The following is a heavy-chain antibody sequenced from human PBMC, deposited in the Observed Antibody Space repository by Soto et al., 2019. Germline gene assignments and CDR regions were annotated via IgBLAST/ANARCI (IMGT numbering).Heavy chain of an antibody. Sequence: LRLSCSASGFSITDHAMSWVRQAPGKGLEWVSSISDSGTKTFYGDSVKGRFAISRDTSKNTVYMQMNNLRAEDTALYYCAKDGIRKDDYWGQGTVVTVSS. V-gene: IGHV3-23*01. J-gene: IGHJ4*02. CDR3: AKDGIRKDDY. CDR1: GFSITDHA. CDR2: ISDSGTKT.